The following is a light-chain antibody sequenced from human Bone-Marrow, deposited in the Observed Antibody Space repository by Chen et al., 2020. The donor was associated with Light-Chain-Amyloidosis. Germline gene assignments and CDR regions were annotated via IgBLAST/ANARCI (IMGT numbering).Light chain of an antibody. CDR3: QSADSSGTYEVI. V-gene: IGLV3-25*03. J-gene: IGLJ2*01. CDR1: DLPTKY. Sequence: YELTQPPSGAVSPGQAARITCSGDDLPTKYAYWYQQKPGQAPGLVIHRDTERPSGISERFSGSSSGTTATLTLSGVQAEDEADYHCQSADSSGTYEVIFGGGTKLTVL. CDR2: RDT.